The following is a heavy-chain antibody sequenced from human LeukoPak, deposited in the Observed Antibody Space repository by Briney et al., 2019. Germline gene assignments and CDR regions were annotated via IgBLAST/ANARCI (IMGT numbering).Heavy chain of an antibody. CDR3: ARWGQVFMFEDY. J-gene: IGHJ4*02. D-gene: IGHD3-16*01. Sequence: PGGSLRLSCAASGFTFSNYVMTWVRQAPGKGLEWVSTIGGSGGDTYYRDPVKGRFTISRDNSKNTLYLQVNSLRAEDTAVYYCARWGQVFMFEDYWGQGTLATVSS. V-gene: IGHV3-23*01. CDR1: GFTFSNYV. CDR2: IGGSGGDT.